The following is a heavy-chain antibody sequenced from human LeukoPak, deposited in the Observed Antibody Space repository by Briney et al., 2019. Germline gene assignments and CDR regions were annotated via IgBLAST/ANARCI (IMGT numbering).Heavy chain of an antibody. CDR3: ASPRPSSGYYQNYYYYYGMDV. Sequence: PGGSLRLSYAASGFTFSSYWMHWVRQAPGKGLVWVSRINSDGSSTSYADSVKGRFTISRDNAKNTLYLQMNSLRAEDTAVYYCASPRPSSGYYQNYYYYYGMDVWGQGTTVTVSS. J-gene: IGHJ6*02. D-gene: IGHD3-22*01. V-gene: IGHV3-74*01. CDR1: GFTFSSYW. CDR2: INSDGSST.